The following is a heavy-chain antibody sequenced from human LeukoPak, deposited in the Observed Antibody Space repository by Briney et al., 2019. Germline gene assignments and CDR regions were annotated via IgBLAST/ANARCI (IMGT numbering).Heavy chain of an antibody. J-gene: IGHJ4*02. Sequence: SETLSLTCAVSGYSISSGYYWGWIRQPPGKGLEWIGSIYHSGSTYYNPSLKSRVTISVDTSKNQFSLKLSSVTAADTAVYYCTRRAYTYDSYFFDHWGLGTLVTVSS. CDR2: IYHSGST. CDR3: TRRAYTYDSYFFDH. D-gene: IGHD5-18*01. CDR1: GYSISSGYY. V-gene: IGHV4-38-2*01.